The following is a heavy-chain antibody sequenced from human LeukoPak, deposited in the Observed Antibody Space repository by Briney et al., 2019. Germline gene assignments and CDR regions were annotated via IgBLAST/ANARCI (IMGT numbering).Heavy chain of an antibody. CDR1: GYTFTNYL. V-gene: IGHV1-2*02. CDR2: INPNSGGT. D-gene: IGHD4-17*01. J-gene: IGHJ4*02. Sequence: ASVKVSCKASGYTFTNYLLHWVRRAPGQGLEWMGWINPNSGGTNYAQKFQGRVTMTRDTSISTAYMELSRLRSDDTAVYYCRTDRYGDYGDYIDYWGQGTLVTVSS. CDR3: RTDRYGDYGDYIDY.